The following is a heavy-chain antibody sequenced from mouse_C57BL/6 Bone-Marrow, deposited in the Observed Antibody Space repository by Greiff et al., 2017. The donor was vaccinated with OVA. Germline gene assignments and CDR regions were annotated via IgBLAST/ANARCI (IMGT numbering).Heavy chain of an antibody. V-gene: IGHV1-72*01. Sequence: VKLQESGAELVKPGASVKLSCKASGYTFTSYWMHWVKQRPGRGLEWIGRIDPNSGGTKYNEKFKSKATLTVDKPSSTAYMQLSSLTSEDSAVYCCARDLLWLRRGFDYWGQGTTLTVSS. J-gene: IGHJ2*01. D-gene: IGHD2-2*01. CDR3: ARDLLWLRRGFDY. CDR1: GYTFTSYW. CDR2: IDPNSGGT.